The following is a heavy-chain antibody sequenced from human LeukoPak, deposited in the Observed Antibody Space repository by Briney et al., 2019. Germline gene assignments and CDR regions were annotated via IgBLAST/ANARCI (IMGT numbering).Heavy chain of an antibody. J-gene: IGHJ4*02. D-gene: IGHD3-10*01. CDR2: ISYDGSNK. CDR3: ARAGLGITMVRGVIDY. CDR1: GFTFSSYA. Sequence: GGSLRLSCAASGFTFSSYAMHWVRQAPGKGLEWVAVISYDGSNKYYADSVKGRFTISRDNSKNTLYLQMNSLRAEDTAVYYCARAGLGITMVRGVIDYWGQGTLVTVSS. V-gene: IGHV3-30*04.